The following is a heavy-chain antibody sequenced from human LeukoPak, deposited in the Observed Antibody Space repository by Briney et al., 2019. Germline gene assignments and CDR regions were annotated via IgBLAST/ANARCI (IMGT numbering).Heavy chain of an antibody. J-gene: IGHJ4*02. CDR1: GFTFSSYS. D-gene: IGHD5-24*01. Sequence: GGSLRLSCAASGFTFSSYSMNWVRQAPGKGLEWVSSISSSSSYIYYADSVKGRFTISRDNAKNSLYLQMNSLRAEDTAVYYCARGGGSGYNSFWGQGTLVTVSS. CDR3: ARGGGSGYNSF. V-gene: IGHV3-21*01. CDR2: ISSSSSYI.